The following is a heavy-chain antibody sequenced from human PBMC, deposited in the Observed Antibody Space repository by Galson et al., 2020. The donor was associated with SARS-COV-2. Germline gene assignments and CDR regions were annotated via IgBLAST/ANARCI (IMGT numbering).Heavy chain of an antibody. D-gene: IGHD3-10*01. Sequence: GESLKISCAASGFTFSSYGMHWVRQAPGKGLEWVAVISYDGSNKYYADSVKGRFTISRDNSKNTLYPQMNSLRAEDTAVYYCAKDHIEVLLWFGELYGMDVWGQGTTVTVSS. CDR1: GFTFSSYG. CDR2: ISYDGSNK. J-gene: IGHJ6*02. CDR3: AKDHIEVLLWFGELYGMDV. V-gene: IGHV3-30*18.